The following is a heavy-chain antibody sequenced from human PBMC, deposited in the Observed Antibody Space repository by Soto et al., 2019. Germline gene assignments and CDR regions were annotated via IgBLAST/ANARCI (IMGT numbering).Heavy chain of an antibody. J-gene: IGHJ3*02. CDR3: ASEGFTFGPGAVRGAFDT. CDR1: GGTFGSNA. V-gene: IGHV1-69*15. CDR2: IIPIFGTT. Sequence: QVQLVQSETEVRKPGSSVKVSCRASGGTFGSNAISWVRQAPGQGLEWMGNIIPIFGTTKNAQNFQGRVTITADECTNTAYMELSSLTSEDTAIYYCASEGFTFGPGAVRGAFDTWGQGTMVTVSS. D-gene: IGHD4-4*01.